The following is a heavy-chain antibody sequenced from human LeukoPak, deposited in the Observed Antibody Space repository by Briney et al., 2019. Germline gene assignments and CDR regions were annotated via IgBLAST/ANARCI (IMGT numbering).Heavy chain of an antibody. CDR2: ISHDGTT. D-gene: IGHD2/OR15-2a*01. CDR1: GGSIDITNC. Sequence: SETLSLTCGVSGGSIDITNCWSWVRQAPGKGLEWIGEISHDGTTDYRPSLRSRVAMSFDRANNQFSLSLTSVTAADTAVYYCTRENRPFCPFAFWGQGVLVTVSS. J-gene: IGHJ4*02. CDR3: TRENRPFCPFAF. V-gene: IGHV4-4*02.